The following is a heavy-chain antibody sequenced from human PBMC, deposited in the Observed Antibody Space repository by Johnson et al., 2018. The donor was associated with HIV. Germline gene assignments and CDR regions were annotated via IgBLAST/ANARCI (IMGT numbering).Heavy chain of an antibody. J-gene: IGHJ3*01. CDR3: AKGDTVVGAKYAFDF. Sequence: QVQLVESGGGLVQPGGSLRLSCAASGFTFSSYGMHWVRQAPGKGLEWVAVISYDGSNKYYADSVKGRFTISRDNSKNTLYLQMNSLRAEDTAVYYCAKGDTVVGAKYAFDFWGQGTMVTVSS. V-gene: IGHV3-30*18. CDR2: ISYDGSNK. CDR1: GFTFSSYG. D-gene: IGHD1-26*01.